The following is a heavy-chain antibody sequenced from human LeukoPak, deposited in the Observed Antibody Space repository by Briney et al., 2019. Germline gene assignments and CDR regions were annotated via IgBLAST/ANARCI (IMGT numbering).Heavy chain of an antibody. V-gene: IGHV3-23*01. D-gene: IGHD3-16*01. CDR3: VKGFHVWGGHYGMDV. J-gene: IGHJ6*02. CDR2: MSGSGGTA. Sequence: GGSLRLSCAASGFTFINYAMTWVRQAPGKGLEWVSAMSGSGGTAYYADSVKGRFTISRDNSKNTLYLQMNSLRAEDTAVYYCVKGFHVWGGHYGMDVWGQGTTVTVSS. CDR1: GFTFINYA.